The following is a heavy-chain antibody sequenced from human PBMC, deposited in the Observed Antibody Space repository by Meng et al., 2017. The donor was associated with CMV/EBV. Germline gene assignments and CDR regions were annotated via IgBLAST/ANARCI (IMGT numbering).Heavy chain of an antibody. CDR1: GYTFTHHG. V-gene: IGHV1-18*01. J-gene: IGHJ4*02. CDR3: ARDTMMIMSFDH. D-gene: IGHD3-22*01. Sequence: QGQLVQSGAEVRKPGSSVTVSCKASGYTFTHHGISWVRQAPGQGLEWMGWISGYNDNTKYARHLQGRVTMTTVTSTNTAYMELRSLRSDDTAIYYCARDTMMIMSFDHWGPGTLVTVSS. CDR2: ISGYNDNT.